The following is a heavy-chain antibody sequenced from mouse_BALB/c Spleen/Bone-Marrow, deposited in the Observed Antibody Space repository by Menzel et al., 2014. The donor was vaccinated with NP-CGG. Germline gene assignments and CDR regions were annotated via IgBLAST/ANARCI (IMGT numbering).Heavy chain of an antibody. CDR2: FNPYNDGT. CDR3: ARVDGNYGYWYFDV. V-gene: IGHV1-14*01. Sequence: EVQLQQSGPELVKPGASVKMSCKASGYTFTSYVMSWVKQKPGQGLEWIGFFNPYNDGTKFNEKFKGKATLTSDKSSSTAYMELSSLTPEDSAVYYCARVDGNYGYWYFDVWGAGTTVTVSS. J-gene: IGHJ1*01. CDR1: GYTFTSYV. D-gene: IGHD2-1*01.